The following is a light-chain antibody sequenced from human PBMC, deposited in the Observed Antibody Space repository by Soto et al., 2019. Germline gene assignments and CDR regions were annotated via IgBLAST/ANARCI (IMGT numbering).Light chain of an antibody. Sequence: QSALTQPPSASGSLGQSVTISCTGTSSDVGGYNYVSWHQQHPGKAPKLMIYEVTKRPSGVPDRFSGSKSGNTASLTVSGLQAEDEADYYCSSFAGGGNPVLFGGGTNLTFL. J-gene: IGLJ2*01. CDR3: SSFAGGGNPVL. CDR1: SSDVGGYNY. CDR2: EVT. V-gene: IGLV2-8*01.